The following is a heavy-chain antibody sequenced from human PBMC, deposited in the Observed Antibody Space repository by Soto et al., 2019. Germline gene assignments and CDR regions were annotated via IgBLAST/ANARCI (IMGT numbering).Heavy chain of an antibody. Sequence: KPSETLSLTCAVSGGSLTSGTYSWNWIRQPPGKGLEWIGYIFPSETTYYNPSLKSRVSISIDVSKNQFSLNLRSLTAADTAVYYCARGREFDSWGQGTLVTVSS. CDR1: GGSLTSGTYS. CDR2: IFPSETT. J-gene: IGHJ4*02. CDR3: ARGREFDS. V-gene: IGHV4-30-2*01.